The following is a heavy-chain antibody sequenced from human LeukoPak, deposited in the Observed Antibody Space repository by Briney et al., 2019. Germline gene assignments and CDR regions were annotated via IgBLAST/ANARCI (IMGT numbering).Heavy chain of an antibody. J-gene: IGHJ2*01. CDR2: IYHSGST. D-gene: IGHD1-26*01. Sequence: SETLSLTCTVSGNSISRGYYWGWIRQPPGKGLEWIGIIYHSGSTYYNPSLKSRLTISVDTSKNQFSLKLNSVTAADTAVYYCARGSGSYGWYFDLWGRGALVTVSS. V-gene: IGHV4-38-2*02. CDR1: GNSISRGYY. CDR3: ARGSGSYGWYFDL.